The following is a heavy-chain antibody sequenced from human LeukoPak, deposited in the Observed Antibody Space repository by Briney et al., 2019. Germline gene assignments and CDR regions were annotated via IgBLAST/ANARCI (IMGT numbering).Heavy chain of an antibody. Sequence: GGSLRLSCAASGFTFSSYPMHWVRQAPGKGLEWVAVISYDGSNKYYADSVKGRFTISRDNSKNTLYLQMNSLRAEDTAVYYCARGHSYFDYWGQGTLVTVSS. CDR2: ISYDGSNK. CDR1: GFTFSSYP. V-gene: IGHV3-30*14. J-gene: IGHJ4*02. CDR3: ARGHSYFDY.